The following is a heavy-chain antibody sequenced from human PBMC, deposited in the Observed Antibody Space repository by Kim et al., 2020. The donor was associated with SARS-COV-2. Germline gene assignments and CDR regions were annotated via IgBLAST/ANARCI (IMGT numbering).Heavy chain of an antibody. CDR2: ISGNGVNT. D-gene: IGHD2-21*02. J-gene: IGHJ1*01. CDR3: AIDRKRTVVTTTEYFQH. Sequence: GSLRLSCAASGFSITNYAMAWVRQAPGKGPEWVSAISGNGVNTYYADSVRGRFIISRDVSKNTLFLQLHSLRDDDTAMYYCAIDRKRTVVTTTEYFQHWGQGTLVTVSS. V-gene: IGHV3-23*01. CDR1: GFSITNYA.